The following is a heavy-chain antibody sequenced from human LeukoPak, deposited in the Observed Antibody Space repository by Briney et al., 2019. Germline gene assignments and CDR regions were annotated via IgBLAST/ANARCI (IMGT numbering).Heavy chain of an antibody. V-gene: IGHV3-30-3*01. CDR3: ARVPYYYDSSGYYIDY. CDR2: ISYDGSNK. Sequence: GRSLRLSCAASGFTFSSYAMHWVRQAPGKGLEWVAVISYDGSNKYYADSVKGRFTISRDNSKNTLYLQMNSLRAEDTAVYYCARVPYYYDSSGYYIDYWGQGTLVTASS. D-gene: IGHD3-22*01. CDR1: GFTFSSYA. J-gene: IGHJ4*02.